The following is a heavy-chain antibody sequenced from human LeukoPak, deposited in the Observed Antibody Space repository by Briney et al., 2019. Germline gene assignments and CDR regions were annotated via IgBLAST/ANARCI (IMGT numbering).Heavy chain of an antibody. CDR2: ISAYNGNT. V-gene: IGHV1-18*01. J-gene: IGHJ2*01. CDR1: GYTFTSYG. Sequence: ASVKVSCKASGYTFTSYGISWVRQAPGQGLEWMGWISAYNGNTNYAQKLQGRVTMTTDPSTSTAYMELRSLRSDDTAVYYCARSSRDWLLRYWYFDLWGRGTLVTVSS. CDR3: ARSSRDWLLRYWYFDL. D-gene: IGHD3/OR15-3a*01.